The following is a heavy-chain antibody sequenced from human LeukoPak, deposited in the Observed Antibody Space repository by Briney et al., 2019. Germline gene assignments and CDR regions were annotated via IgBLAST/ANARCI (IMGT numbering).Heavy chain of an antibody. V-gene: IGHV3-23*01. J-gene: IGHJ4*02. Sequence: GGSPRLSCAASGFTFTNYAMSWVRQAPGKGLEWVSAISGSGGSTYYADSVKGRFIMSRDNSKNTLYLQMNSLRAEDTAVYYCAECGSGSPHFDYWGQGTLVTVSS. D-gene: IGHD3-10*01. CDR1: GFTFTNYA. CDR3: AECGSGSPHFDY. CDR2: ISGSGGST.